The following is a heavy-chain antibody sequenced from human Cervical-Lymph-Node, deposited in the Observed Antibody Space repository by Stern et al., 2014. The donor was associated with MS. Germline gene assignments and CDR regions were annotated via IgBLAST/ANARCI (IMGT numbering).Heavy chain of an antibody. CDR2: IIAGNGST. CDR1: GYTFTSYA. CDR3: AVAGLGFDY. J-gene: IGHJ4*02. D-gene: IGHD6-19*01. Sequence: MQLVESGAEVKKPGASVKVSCKASGYTFTSYAMHWVRQAPGQRLEWMGWIIAGNGSTRYSQKFQGSVTITRDTSASTAYMYLSSLRSEDTAVYYCAVAGLGFDYWGQGTLVTVSS. V-gene: IGHV1-3*01.